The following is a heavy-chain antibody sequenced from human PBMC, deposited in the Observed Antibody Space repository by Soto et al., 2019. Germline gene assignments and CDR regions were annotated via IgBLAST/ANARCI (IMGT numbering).Heavy chain of an antibody. CDR3: ARRSPHDFWSGYDAFDI. Sequence: SETLSLTCTVSGGSISSSSYYWGWIRQPPGKGLEWIGSIYYSGSTYYNPSLKSRVTISVDTSKNQFSLKLSSVTAADTAVYYCARRSPHDFWSGYDAFDIWGQGTMVTVSS. D-gene: IGHD3-3*01. V-gene: IGHV4-39*01. J-gene: IGHJ3*02. CDR2: IYYSGST. CDR1: GGSISSSSYY.